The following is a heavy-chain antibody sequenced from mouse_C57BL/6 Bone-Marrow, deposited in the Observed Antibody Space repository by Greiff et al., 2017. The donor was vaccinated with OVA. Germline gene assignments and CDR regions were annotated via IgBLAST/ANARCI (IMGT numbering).Heavy chain of an antibody. D-gene: IGHD2-10*01. V-gene: IGHV1-63*01. CDR2: IYPGGGYT. Sequence: QVQLQQSGAELVRPGTSVKMSCKASGYTFTNYWIGWAKQRPGHGLEWIGDIYPGGGYTNYNEKFKGKATLTADKSSSTAYMQFISLTSEDSAIYYCARSSLLSWYFDVWGTGTTVTVSS. J-gene: IGHJ1*03. CDR1: GYTFTNYW. CDR3: ARSSLLSWYFDV.